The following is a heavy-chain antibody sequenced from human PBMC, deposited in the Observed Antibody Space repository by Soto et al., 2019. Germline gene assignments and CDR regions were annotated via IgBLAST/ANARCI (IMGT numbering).Heavy chain of an antibody. Sequence: QLQLQESGSGLVKPSQTLSLTCAVSGGSISSGGYSWSWIRQPPGKGLEWIGYIYHSGSTYYNPSLKSRVTISVDRSKNQFSLKLSSVTAADTAVYYCARVCHPMLERLHGWAERRAEVFDYWGQGTLVTVSS. D-gene: IGHD2-8*01. V-gene: IGHV4-30-2*01. CDR1: GGSISSGGYS. J-gene: IGHJ4*02. CDR3: ARVCHPMLERLHGWAERRAEVFDY. CDR2: IYHSGST.